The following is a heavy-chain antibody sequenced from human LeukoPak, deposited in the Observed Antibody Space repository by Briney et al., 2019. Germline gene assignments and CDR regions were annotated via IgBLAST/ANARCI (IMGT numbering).Heavy chain of an antibody. J-gene: IGHJ3*02. CDR3: ARDALRDDAFDI. CDR2: ISSSSVYR. V-gene: IGHV3-21*04. Sequence: PGGSLRLSCKASGFTFSSYHMNWVRQAPGKGLEWVSSISSSSVYRHYADSVKGRITISRDNGKNSLYLQMNSLTAEDTALYYCARDALRDDAFDIWGQGTMVTVSS. CDR1: GFTFSSYH.